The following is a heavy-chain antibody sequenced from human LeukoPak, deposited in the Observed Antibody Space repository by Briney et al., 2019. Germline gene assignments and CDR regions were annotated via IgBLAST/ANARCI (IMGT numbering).Heavy chain of an antibody. CDR3: AKDPPTTGTTFDN. Sequence: PGGSLRLSCAASGFTFSSYAMSWVRQAPGKGLEWVSSIGGGGVDTYYAASVKGRFTISRDNSKNTLYLQMNSLRVEDTAVYYCAKDPPTTGTTFDNWGRGTLVTVSS. CDR2: IGGGGVDT. CDR1: GFTFSSYA. D-gene: IGHD1-1*01. J-gene: IGHJ4*02. V-gene: IGHV3-23*01.